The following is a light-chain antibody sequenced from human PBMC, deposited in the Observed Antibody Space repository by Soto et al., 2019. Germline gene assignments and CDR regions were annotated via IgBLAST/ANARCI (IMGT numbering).Light chain of an antibody. CDR3: QQRSNWPST. J-gene: IGKJ4*01. CDR1: ESVSRY. V-gene: IGKV3-11*01. CDR2: DAS. Sequence: EIVLTQSPATLSLSQGNRATLSCRASESVSRYLAWYQQKPGQAPRLLIYDASNMATGIQARFSGSGSGTDFTLTITSLEPEDFAVYYCQQRSNWPSTFGGGTKVEIK.